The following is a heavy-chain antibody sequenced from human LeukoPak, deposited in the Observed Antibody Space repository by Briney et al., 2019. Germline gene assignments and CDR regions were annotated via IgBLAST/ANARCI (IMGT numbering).Heavy chain of an antibody. CDR1: GFTFSNYA. J-gene: IGHJ5*02. Sequence: GGSLRLSCAASGFTFSNYAMSWVRQAPGKGLEWVSGISGSGGSTYYADSVKGRFTISRDNSKNTLYLQMNSLRAEDTAVYYCAREGGFYSRYNWFDPWGQGTLVTVSS. V-gene: IGHV3-23*01. D-gene: IGHD4-11*01. CDR3: AREGGFYSRYNWFDP. CDR2: ISGSGGST.